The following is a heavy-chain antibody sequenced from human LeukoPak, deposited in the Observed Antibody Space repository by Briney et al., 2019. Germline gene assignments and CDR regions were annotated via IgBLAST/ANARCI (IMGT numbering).Heavy chain of an antibody. V-gene: IGHV4-59*08. CDR2: IYYSGST. D-gene: IGHD2-2*01. CDR1: GGSISSYY. Sequence: SETLSLTCTVSGGSISSYYWSWIRQPPGKGLEWIGYIYYSGSTNYNPSLKSRITISVDTSKNQFSLKLSSVTAADTAVYYCARRHYYCSSTSCYGYYFDYWGQGTLVTVSS. J-gene: IGHJ4*02. CDR3: ARRHYYCSSTSCYGYYFDY.